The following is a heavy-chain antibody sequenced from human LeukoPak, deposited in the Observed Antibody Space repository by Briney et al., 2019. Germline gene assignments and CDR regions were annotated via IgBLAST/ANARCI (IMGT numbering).Heavy chain of an antibody. V-gene: IGHV3-66*01. J-gene: IGHJ4*02. CDR1: GFTVSSNY. D-gene: IGHD6-13*01. CDR2: IYSGGST. Sequence: PGGSLRLSCAASGFTVSSNYMSWVRQAPGKGLEWVSVIYSGGSTYYADSVKGRFTISRDNSKNTLYLQMNSLRAEDTAVYYCARGGSSWGRRAFDYWGQGTLATVSS. CDR3: ARGGSSWGRRAFDY.